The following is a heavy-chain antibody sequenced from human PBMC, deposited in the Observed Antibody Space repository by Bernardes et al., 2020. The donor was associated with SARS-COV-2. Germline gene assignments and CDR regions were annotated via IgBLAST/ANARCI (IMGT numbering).Heavy chain of an antibody. CDR3: ARSIKVTPPQVFDY. Sequence: SETLSLTCAVYGGSFSGYYWSWIRQPPGKGLEWIGEINHSGSTNYNPSLKSRVTISVDTSKNQFSLKLSSVTAADTAVYYCARSIKVTPPQVFDYWGQGTLVTVSS. J-gene: IGHJ4*02. CDR1: GGSFSGYY. CDR2: INHSGST. V-gene: IGHV4-34*01. D-gene: IGHD2-21*02.